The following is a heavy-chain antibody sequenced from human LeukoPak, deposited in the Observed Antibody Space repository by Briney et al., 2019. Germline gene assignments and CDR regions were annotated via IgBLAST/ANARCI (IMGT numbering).Heavy chain of an antibody. V-gene: IGHV4-4*07. Sequence: SETLSLTCTVSGGSISSYYWSWIRQPAGKGLEWIGRIYTSGSTNYNPSLKSRVTISADTSKNQFSLKLNSVTAADTAVYYCANSGLLRDPFDYWGQGTLVTVSS. D-gene: IGHD4-17*01. CDR3: ANSGLLRDPFDY. CDR1: GGSISSYY. J-gene: IGHJ4*02. CDR2: IYTSGST.